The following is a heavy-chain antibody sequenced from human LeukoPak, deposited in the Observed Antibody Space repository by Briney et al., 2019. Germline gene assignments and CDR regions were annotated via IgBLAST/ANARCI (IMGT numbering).Heavy chain of an antibody. V-gene: IGHV3-30-3*01. CDR1: GFTFSSYS. CDR3: ARGVGGPFNWFDS. J-gene: IGHJ5*01. Sequence: QPGGSLRLSCAASGFTFSSYSMHWVRQAPGKGMERVAVRSHDGNNKYYADSVKGRFTISRDDSKNTLYLQMNSLRPEDTAVYYCARGVGGPFNWFDSWGQGSLVTVSS. CDR2: RSHDGNNK. D-gene: IGHD1-26*01.